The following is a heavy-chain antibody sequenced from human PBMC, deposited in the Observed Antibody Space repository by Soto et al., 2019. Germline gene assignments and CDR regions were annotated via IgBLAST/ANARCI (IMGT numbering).Heavy chain of an antibody. CDR2: IWDDGSNK. V-gene: IGHV3-33*01. CDR3: ARGMGDGYNWFDP. J-gene: IGHJ5*02. Sequence: QVQLVESGGGVVQPGRSLRLSCAASGFTFSSYGMHWVRQATGKGLEWVAVIWDDGSNKYYEDSVKGRFTISRDNSKNTLYLHMNHLRAEDTAVYYCARGMGDGYNWFDPWGQGTLVTVSS. CDR1: GFTFSSYG. D-gene: IGHD2-8*01.